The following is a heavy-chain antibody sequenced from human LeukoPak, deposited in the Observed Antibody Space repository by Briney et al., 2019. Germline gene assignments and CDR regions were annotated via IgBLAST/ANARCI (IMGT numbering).Heavy chain of an antibody. CDR2: INHSGST. J-gene: IGHJ4*02. D-gene: IGHD2-15*01. Sequence: PSETLSLTCAVYGGSFSGYYWSWIRQPPEKGLEWIGEINHSGSTNYNPSLKSRVTISVDTSKNQFSLKLSSVTAADTAVYYCARVRRYCSGGSCLYFDYWGQGTLVTVSS. V-gene: IGHV4-34*01. CDR1: GGSFSGYY. CDR3: ARVRRYCSGGSCLYFDY.